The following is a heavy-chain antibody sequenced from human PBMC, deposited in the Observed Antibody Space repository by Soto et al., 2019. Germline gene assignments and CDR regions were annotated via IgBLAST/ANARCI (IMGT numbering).Heavy chain of an antibody. CDR2: INAGNGHT. CDR3: ERGTGSGMDV. V-gene: IGHV1-3*05. Sequence: QVQLVQSGAEEKKPGASVKVSCKASGYTFTNYAIHWVRQAPGQRLEWMGWINAGNGHTKYSQKFQGRVTITRDTSASTAYMELSSLRSEDTAVYYCERGTGSGMDVWGQGTTVTVSS. J-gene: IGHJ6*02. D-gene: IGHD3-10*01. CDR1: GYTFTNYA.